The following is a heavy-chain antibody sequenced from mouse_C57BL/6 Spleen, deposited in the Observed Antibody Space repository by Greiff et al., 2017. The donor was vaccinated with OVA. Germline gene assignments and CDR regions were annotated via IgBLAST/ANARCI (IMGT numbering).Heavy chain of an antibody. CDR3: ARGGGYDYAMDY. D-gene: IGHD2-2*01. J-gene: IGHJ4*01. Sequence: EVMLVESGGGLVKPGGSLKLSCAASGFTFSSYAMSWVRQTPEKRLEWVATISDGGSYTYYPDNVKGRFTISRDNAKNNLYLQMSHLKSEDTAMYYCARGGGYDYAMDYWGQGTSVTVSS. CDR1: GFTFSSYA. CDR2: ISDGGSYT. V-gene: IGHV5-4*03.